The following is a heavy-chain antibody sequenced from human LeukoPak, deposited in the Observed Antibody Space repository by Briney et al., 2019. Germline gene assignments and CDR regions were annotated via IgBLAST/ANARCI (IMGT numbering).Heavy chain of an antibody. V-gene: IGHV3-30*09. CDR2: ISCDGSNK. CDR1: GFTFGDYA. D-gene: IGHD4-23*01. J-gene: IGHJ5*02. Sequence: GGSLRLSCTGSGFTFGDYAVSWVRQAPGKGLEWVAVISCDGSNKYYVDSVKGRFAISRDNSKNTLYLQMNSLRAEDTAVYYCARGTTVVWKPPFDPWGQGTLVTVSS. CDR3: ARGTTVVWKPPFDP.